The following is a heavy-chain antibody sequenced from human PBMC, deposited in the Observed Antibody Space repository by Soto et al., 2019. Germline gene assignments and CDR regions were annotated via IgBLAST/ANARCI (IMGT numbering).Heavy chain of an antibody. Sequence: ASVKVSCKASGYTFTSYGISWVRQAPGQGLEWMGWISAYNGNTNYAQKLQGRVTMTTDTSTSTAYMELRSLRSDDTAVYYCARDSSPYGDYVGFEYWGQGTLVTVSS. D-gene: IGHD4-17*01. CDR2: ISAYNGNT. CDR1: GYTFTSYG. J-gene: IGHJ4*02. CDR3: ARDSSPYGDYVGFEY. V-gene: IGHV1-18*01.